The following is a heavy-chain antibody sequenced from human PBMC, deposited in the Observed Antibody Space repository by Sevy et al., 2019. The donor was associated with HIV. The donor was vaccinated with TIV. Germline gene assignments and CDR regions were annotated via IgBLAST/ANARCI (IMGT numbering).Heavy chain of an antibody. CDR3: ARGKSGYGYALNY. V-gene: IGHV3-66*01. CDR1: GFTVNSNY. Sequence: GGSLRLSCAASGFTVNSNYMTWVRQAPGKGLEGVSVIHSDDTTYHAESVKDRFTISRDNFKNTLYLHMSSLRAEDTAVYYRARGKSGYGYALNYWGQGTLVIVSS. J-gene: IGHJ4*02. CDR2: IHSDDTT. D-gene: IGHD5-18*01.